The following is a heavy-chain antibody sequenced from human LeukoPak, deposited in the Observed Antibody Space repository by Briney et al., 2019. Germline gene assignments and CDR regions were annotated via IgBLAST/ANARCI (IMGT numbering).Heavy chain of an antibody. J-gene: IGHJ4*02. CDR3: ASIATWYYYGSGSYSPSPGYFDY. Sequence: PSETLSLTCAVYGGSFSGYYWSWIRQPPGKGLEWIGEINHSGSTNYNSSLKSRGTISVDTSKNQFSLKLSSVTAADTAVYYCASIATWYYYGSGSYSPSPGYFDYWGQGTLVTVSS. CDR1: GGSFSGYY. D-gene: IGHD3-10*01. V-gene: IGHV4-34*01. CDR2: INHSGST.